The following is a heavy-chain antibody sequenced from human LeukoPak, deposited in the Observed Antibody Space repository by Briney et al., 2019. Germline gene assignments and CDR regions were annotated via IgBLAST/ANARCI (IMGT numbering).Heavy chain of an antibody. V-gene: IGHV3-74*01. CDR2: INRDGSST. CDR3: AKSIDWEWRTPLDY. D-gene: IGHD3-3*01. CDR1: GFTFSSYW. J-gene: IGHJ4*02. Sequence: GGSLRLSCAASGFTFSSYWMHWVRQAPGKGLVWVSRINRDGSSTSYADSVKGRFTISRDNAKNTLNLQMNSLRAEDMAVYCCAKSIDWEWRTPLDYWGQGTLVTVSS.